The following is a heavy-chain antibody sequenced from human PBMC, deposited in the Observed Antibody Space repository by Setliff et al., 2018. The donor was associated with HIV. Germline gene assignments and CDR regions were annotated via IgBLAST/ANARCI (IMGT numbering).Heavy chain of an antibody. Sequence: ASVKVSCKASGYTFTSYDINWVRQATGQGLEWMGWMNPNSGNTGYAQKFQGRVTITRNTSISKAYMELSSLRSEDTAVYYCARTPNDILTGYIPYYYYYGMDVWGQGTTVTVSS. J-gene: IGHJ6*02. CDR2: MNPNSGNT. CDR1: GYTFTSYD. CDR3: ARTPNDILTGYIPYYYYYGMDV. D-gene: IGHD3-9*01. V-gene: IGHV1-8*03.